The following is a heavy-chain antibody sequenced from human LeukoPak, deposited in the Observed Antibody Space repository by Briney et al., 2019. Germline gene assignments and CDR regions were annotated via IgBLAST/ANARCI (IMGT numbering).Heavy chain of an antibody. D-gene: IGHD3-22*01. CDR1: GYTFTSYG. CDR2: IIPILGIA. CDR3: ASEANSGYYTGTWFDP. V-gene: IGHV1-69*04. Sequence: ASVKVPCKASGYTFTSYGIRWVRQAPGQELGWMGRIIPILGIANYAQKFKGRVTITADKSTSTAYMELSSLRSEDTAVYYCASEANSGYYTGTWFDPWGQGTLVTVSS. J-gene: IGHJ5*02.